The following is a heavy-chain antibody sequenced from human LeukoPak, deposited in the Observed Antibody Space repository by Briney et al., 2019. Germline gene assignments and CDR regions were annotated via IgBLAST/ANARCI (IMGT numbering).Heavy chain of an antibody. CDR1: GYTFTSYG. J-gene: IGHJ4*02. CDR2: ISGDNGST. Sequence: GASVKVSCKASGYTFTSYGISWVRQAPGQGLEWMGWISGDNGSTNYAQKLQGRVTMTTDTSTSTAYMELRSLRSDDSAIYYSAREDTRRGSRGYFDYWGQGTLVTVSS. D-gene: IGHD2-2*01. CDR3: AREDTRRGSRGYFDY. V-gene: IGHV1-18*01.